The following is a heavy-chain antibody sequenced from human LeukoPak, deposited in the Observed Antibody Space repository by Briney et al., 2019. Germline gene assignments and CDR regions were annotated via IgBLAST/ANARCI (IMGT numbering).Heavy chain of an antibody. CDR2: ISGSGGHT. Sequence: GGSLRLSCEASGFTFNSHAMTWVRLAPGKGLEWVSSISGSGGHTYYADSVKGRFTIFRDNSKNTLYLQMNSLRAEDTAVYYCAKASLAAAGTRFDPWGQGTLVTVSS. V-gene: IGHV3-23*01. CDR3: AKASLAAAGTRFDP. J-gene: IGHJ5*02. CDR1: GFTFNSHA. D-gene: IGHD6-13*01.